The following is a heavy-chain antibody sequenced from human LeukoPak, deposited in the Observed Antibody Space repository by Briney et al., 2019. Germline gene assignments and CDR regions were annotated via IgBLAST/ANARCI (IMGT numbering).Heavy chain of an antibody. Sequence: PGRSLRLSCAASGFTFSGYAMHWVRQAPGKGLEWVAVIWSDGTNKYYADSVKGRFTISRDNSKDTLSLHMNTLRTEDTAVYYCTRDYYDSSGYYYLPDYWGQGTLVTVSS. D-gene: IGHD3-22*01. V-gene: IGHV3-33*01. CDR3: TRDYYDSSGYYYLPDY. CDR1: GFTFSGYA. CDR2: IWSDGTNK. J-gene: IGHJ4*02.